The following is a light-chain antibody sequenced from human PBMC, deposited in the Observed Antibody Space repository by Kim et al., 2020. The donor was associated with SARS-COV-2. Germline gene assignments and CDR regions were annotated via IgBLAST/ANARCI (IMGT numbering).Light chain of an antibody. V-gene: IGKV3-15*01. CDR1: QSISSN. Sequence: EIVMTQSPATLSVSPGERATLSCRAGQSISSNLAWYQQKPGQAPRLLIFGASTRATGIPARFSGSGSGTEFTLTITSLQSEDFAVYYCQQYYSCPLTFGGGTKVDIK. CDR3: QQYYSCPLT. CDR2: GAS. J-gene: IGKJ4*01.